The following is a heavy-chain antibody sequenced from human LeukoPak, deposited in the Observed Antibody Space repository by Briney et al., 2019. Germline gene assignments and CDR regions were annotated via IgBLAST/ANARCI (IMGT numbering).Heavy chain of an antibody. CDR1: GFTFSSYA. CDR3: AKVESYYDFSTAAWKYYYMDV. D-gene: IGHD3-9*01. Sequence: PGGSLRLSCSVSGFTFSSYAMSWVRQAPGKGLEWVSIISGSGGSTSYADSVKGRFTISRVNPKNTVYLQMHSLRVEDTAEYYCAKVESYYDFSTAAWKYYYMDVWGKGTTVTVSS. CDR2: ISGSGGST. J-gene: IGHJ6*03. V-gene: IGHV3-23*01.